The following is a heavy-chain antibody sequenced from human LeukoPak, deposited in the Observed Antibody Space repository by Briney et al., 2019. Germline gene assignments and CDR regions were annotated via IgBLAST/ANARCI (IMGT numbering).Heavy chain of an antibody. J-gene: IGHJ1*01. CDR2: IYYSGST. Sequence: KPSETLSLTCTVSGGSISSYYWSWIRQPPWKGLEWIGYIYYSGSTNYNPSLKSRVTISVDTSKNQFSLKLSSVTAADTAVYYCARDSSPGYSYYYDSGSLWGQGTLVTVSS. CDR3: ARDSSPGYSYYYDSGSL. D-gene: IGHD3-10*01. V-gene: IGHV4-59*12. CDR1: GGSISSYY.